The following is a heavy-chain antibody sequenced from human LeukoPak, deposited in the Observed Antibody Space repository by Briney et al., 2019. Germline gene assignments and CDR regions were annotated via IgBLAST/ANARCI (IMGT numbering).Heavy chain of an antibody. CDR1: GGSISRYY. V-gene: IGHV4-59*01. CDR2: IYYSGSI. Sequence: SETLSLTCTVSGGSISRYYWSWIRQPPGEGLEWIGYIYYSGSINYNSSLKSRVTISVDTSKNQFSLKLSSVTAADTAVYYCARDKVPGDFWGPGTLVTVSS. CDR3: ARDKVPGDF. J-gene: IGHJ4*02.